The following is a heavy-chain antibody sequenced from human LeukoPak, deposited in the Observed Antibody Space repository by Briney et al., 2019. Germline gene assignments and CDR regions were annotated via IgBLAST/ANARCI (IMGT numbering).Heavy chain of an antibody. J-gene: IGHJ3*02. D-gene: IGHD3-22*01. CDR1: GGSISSGSYY. Sequence: SETLSLTCIVSGGSISSGSYYWSWIRQHPGKGLGGIGNFYYSGSTYYNPSLKSRVTISVDTSKNQFSLKLSSVTAADTAVYYCARESVYDSSGYYYVYAFDIWGQGTMVTVSS. CDR3: ARESVYDSSGYYYVYAFDI. V-gene: IGHV4-31*03. CDR2: FYYSGST.